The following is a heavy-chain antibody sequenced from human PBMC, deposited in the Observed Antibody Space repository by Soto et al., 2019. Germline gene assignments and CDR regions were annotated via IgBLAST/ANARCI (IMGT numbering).Heavy chain of an antibody. D-gene: IGHD6-13*01. J-gene: IGHJ6*02. Sequence: SETLSLTCTVPGGSISSSYWNWIRQPPGKGLEWIGYIYYSGSTNYNPSLKSRVAISVDTSQNQFSLKLSSVTAADTAVYYCARDSTGFGSSWPPNMDVWGQGTKVTVSS. V-gene: IGHV4-59*13. CDR2: IYYSGST. CDR3: ARDSTGFGSSWPPNMDV. CDR1: GGSISSSY.